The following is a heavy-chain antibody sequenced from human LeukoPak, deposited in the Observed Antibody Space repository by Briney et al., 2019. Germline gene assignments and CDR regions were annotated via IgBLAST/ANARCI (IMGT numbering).Heavy chain of an antibody. CDR3: ARALRYDDSSGYYAY. Sequence: GASVKVSCKASGYTCSGYYMHWVRQAPGQGLEWMGWINPNSGATNYAQTLQDRVTMTRDTSISIVYMELSRLRTDDTAVYYCARALRYDDSSGYYAYWGQGTPVTVSS. CDR2: INPNSGAT. D-gene: IGHD3-22*01. V-gene: IGHV1-2*02. J-gene: IGHJ4*02. CDR1: GYTCSGYY.